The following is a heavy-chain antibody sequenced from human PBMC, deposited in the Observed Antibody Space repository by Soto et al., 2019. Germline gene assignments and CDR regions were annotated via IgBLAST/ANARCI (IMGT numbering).Heavy chain of an antibody. Sequence: SETLSLTCTVSGGSISSSSYYWGWIRQPPGKGLEWIGSIYYSGSTYYNPSLKSRVTISVDTSKNQFSLKLSSVTAADTAVYYGARGGGWELSHFDYWGQGTLVTVSS. CDR1: GGSISSSSYY. D-gene: IGHD1-26*01. J-gene: IGHJ4*02. CDR2: IYYSGST. V-gene: IGHV4-39*07. CDR3: ARGGGWELSHFDY.